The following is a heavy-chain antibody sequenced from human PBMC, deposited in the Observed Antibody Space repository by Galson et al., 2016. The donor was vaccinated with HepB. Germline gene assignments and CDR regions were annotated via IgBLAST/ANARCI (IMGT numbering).Heavy chain of an antibody. D-gene: IGHD3-22*01. CDR2: ISGGGRTT. CDR1: GFTFSSYA. J-gene: IGHJ4*02. CDR3: ARGFPHSFYDSSGYYPNPFFDH. V-gene: IGHV3-23*01. Sequence: SLRLSCAASGFTFSSYAMSWVRQAPGKGLEWVAGISGGGRTTFYADSVKGRFTISRDNSKNTLYMQLNRLRAEDTAVYYCARGFPHSFYDSSGYYPNPFFDHWGQGALVTVSS.